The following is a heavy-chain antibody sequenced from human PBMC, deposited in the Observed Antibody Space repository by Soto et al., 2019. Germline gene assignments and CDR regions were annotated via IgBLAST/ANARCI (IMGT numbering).Heavy chain of an antibody. J-gene: IGHJ4*02. CDR1: GFTFSSYG. Sequence: RGSLRLSCAASGFTFSSYGMHWVRQAPGKGLEWVAVIWYDGSNKYYADSVKGRFTISRDNSKNTLYLQMNSLRAEDTAVYYCAREVQLWAPIDYWGQGTLVTVSS. CDR3: AREVQLWAPIDY. D-gene: IGHD5-18*01. V-gene: IGHV3-33*01. CDR2: IWYDGSNK.